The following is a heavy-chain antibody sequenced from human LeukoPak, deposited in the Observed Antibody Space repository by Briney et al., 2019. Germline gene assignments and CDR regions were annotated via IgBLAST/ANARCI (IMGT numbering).Heavy chain of an antibody. V-gene: IGHV3-74*01. CDR3: ARAHWGIAVAGTDY. CDR1: GFTVSSYW. Sequence: GGSLRLSCAASGFTVSSYWMHWVRQAPGKGLVWVSRINSDGSSTSYADSVKGRFTISRDNAKNTLYLQMNSLRAEDTAVYYCARAHWGIAVAGTDYWGQGTLVTVSS. D-gene: IGHD6-19*01. CDR2: INSDGSST. J-gene: IGHJ4*02.